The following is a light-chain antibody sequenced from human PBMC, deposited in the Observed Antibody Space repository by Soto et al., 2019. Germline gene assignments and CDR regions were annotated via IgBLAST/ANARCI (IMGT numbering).Light chain of an antibody. CDR3: CSYTTTYTLV. V-gene: IGLV2-14*01. CDR1: STDIGTYNS. Sequence: QSALTQPASVSGSPGRSITISCTGTSTDIGTYNSVSWYQHHPGKAPKLLIFVVIDRPSGVSDRFSGSKSGNTASLTISSLQFEDEADYYCCSYTTTYTLVFGGGTKVTVL. CDR2: VVI. J-gene: IGLJ3*02.